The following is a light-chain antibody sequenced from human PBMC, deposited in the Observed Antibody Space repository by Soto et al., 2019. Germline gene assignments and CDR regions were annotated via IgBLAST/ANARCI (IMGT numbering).Light chain of an antibody. CDR3: CSYGVRSTYV. Sequence: QSALTQPASVSGSPGQSITISCTGTSSDVGSYNLVSWYQQHPGKAPKLMIYEGSKWPTGVSNRFSGSKSANTASLTISGLQPEDEAEYYCCSYGVRSTYVFGGGTKLTVL. CDR2: EGS. V-gene: IGLV2-23*01. J-gene: IGLJ3*02. CDR1: SSDVGSYNL.